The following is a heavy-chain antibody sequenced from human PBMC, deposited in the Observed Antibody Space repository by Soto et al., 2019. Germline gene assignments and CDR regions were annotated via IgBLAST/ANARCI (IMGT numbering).Heavy chain of an antibody. Sequence: ASVKVSCKISGHTLTEFSIHWVRQAPGKGLEWMGGFDPEGGEAIYAQKWHGRVTVTEDTVTDSAYMELSGLKAYHPAVYYFATPAARWSAIRTPSSCDCWGQGSPGTVAS. D-gene: IGHD3-10*01. J-gene: IGHJ4*02. V-gene: IGHV1-24*01. CDR2: FDPEGGEA. CDR3: ATPAARWSAIRTPSSCDC. CDR1: GHTLTEFS.